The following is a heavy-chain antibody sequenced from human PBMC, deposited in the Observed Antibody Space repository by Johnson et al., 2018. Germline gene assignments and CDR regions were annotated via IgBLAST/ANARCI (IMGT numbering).Heavy chain of an antibody. J-gene: IGHJ3*02. CDR1: RFTFSYYG. CDR2: ISNSGDTI. CDR3: ARDYNHYDAYAFDI. V-gene: IGHV3-48*02. D-gene: IGHD3-22*01. Sequence: VQLVQCGGGLVQPGGSLRLSCAASRFTFSYYGINWVRQAPGKGLEWVSYISNSGDTIYYADSVTDRFTISRDNAKNSVYLQINRLRDEDTAVHYCARDYNHYDAYAFDIWGQGTTVTVSS.